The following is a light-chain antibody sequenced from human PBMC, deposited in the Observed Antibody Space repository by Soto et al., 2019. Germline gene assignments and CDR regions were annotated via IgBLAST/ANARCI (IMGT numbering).Light chain of an antibody. CDR3: QVWDSSSDPFV. J-gene: IGLJ1*01. Sequence: VLTQPPSVSVAPGQTARITCGGNNIGSKSGHWYQQKPGQAPVLVVYDDSDRPSRIPERFSGSNSGNTATLTISRVEVGDEADYFCQVWDSSSDPFVFGTGTKLTVL. V-gene: IGLV3-21*02. CDR2: DDS. CDR1: NIGSKS.